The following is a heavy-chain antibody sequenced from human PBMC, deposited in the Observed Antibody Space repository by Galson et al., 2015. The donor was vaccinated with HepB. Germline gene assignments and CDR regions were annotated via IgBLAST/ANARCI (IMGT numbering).Heavy chain of an antibody. D-gene: IGHD3-22*01. Sequence: SLRLSCAASGFTFGDYAMSWSRQAPGKGLEWVGFIRSKAYGGTTEYAASVKGRFTISRDDSKSIAYLQMNSLKTEDTAVYYCTRGHRKGYYYDSSGYPPFDYWGQGTLVTVSS. CDR2: IRSKAYGGTT. CDR3: TRGHRKGYYYDSSGYPPFDY. CDR1: GFTFGDYA. V-gene: IGHV3-49*03. J-gene: IGHJ4*02.